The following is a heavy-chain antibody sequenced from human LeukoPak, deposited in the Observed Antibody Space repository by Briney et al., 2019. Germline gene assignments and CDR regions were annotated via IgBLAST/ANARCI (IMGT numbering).Heavy chain of an antibody. Sequence: GSWVKVSCKASGGTFSRYAISWVRQAPGQGLEWVGGIIPIFGTANYAQKFQGSVTITTDDSTSTAYMELSSLRAEDTAVYYCARETCSSTSCHFDYWGQGTLVTVSS. CDR1: GGTFSRYA. CDR2: IIPIFGTA. V-gene: IGHV1-69*05. CDR3: ARETCSSTSCHFDY. D-gene: IGHD2-2*01. J-gene: IGHJ4*02.